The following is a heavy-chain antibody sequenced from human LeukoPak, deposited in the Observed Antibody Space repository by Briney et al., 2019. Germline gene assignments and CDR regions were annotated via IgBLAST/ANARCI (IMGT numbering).Heavy chain of an antibody. J-gene: IGHJ4*02. D-gene: IGHD1-26*01. CDR3: ARHTYSGSYYTAVHYFDY. CDR1: GGSISSGRYY. V-gene: IGHV4-61*02. Sequence: PSEALSLTCTVSGGSISSGRYYGSWIRQPARKGLEWIGRIYTSGSTNYNPSLKSRLTISVNTAKNQFSLKLSSVTAADTAVYYCARHTYSGSYYTAVHYFDYWGQGTLVSVYS. CDR2: IYTSGST.